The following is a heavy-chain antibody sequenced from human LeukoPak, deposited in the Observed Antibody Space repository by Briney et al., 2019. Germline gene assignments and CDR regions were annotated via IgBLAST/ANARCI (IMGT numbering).Heavy chain of an antibody. CDR2: ISGSGGST. D-gene: IGHD2-21*02. Sequence: PGGSLRLSCAASGFTFSSYAMSWVRQAPGKGLEWVSAISGSGGSTYYADSVKGRFTISRDNSKNTLYLQMNSLRAEDTAVYYCAKGVTPHDYYYYYMDVWGKGTTVTVSS. CDR3: AKGVTPHDYYYYYMDV. J-gene: IGHJ6*03. CDR1: GFTFSSYA. V-gene: IGHV3-23*01.